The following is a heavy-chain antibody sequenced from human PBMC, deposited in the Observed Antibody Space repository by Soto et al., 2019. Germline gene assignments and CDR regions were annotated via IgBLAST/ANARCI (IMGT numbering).Heavy chain of an antibody. CDR2: ISYDGSNK. CDR3: AKDPGFWGDSNYYYGMDV. CDR1: GFTFSSYG. Sequence: GGSLRLSCASSGFTFSSYGMHLVRQAPGKGLEWVAVISYDGSNKYYADSVKGRFTISRDNSKNTLYLQMNSLRAEDTAVYYCAKDPGFWGDSNYYYGMDVWGQGTTVTVSS. D-gene: IGHD2-21*02. J-gene: IGHJ6*02. V-gene: IGHV3-30*18.